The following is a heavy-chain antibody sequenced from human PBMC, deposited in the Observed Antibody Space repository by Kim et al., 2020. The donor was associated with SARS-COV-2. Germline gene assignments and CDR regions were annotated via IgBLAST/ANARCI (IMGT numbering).Heavy chain of an antibody. V-gene: IGHV1-46*01. J-gene: IGHJ4*02. CDR3: ARSAYYYGSGSRPFDY. Sequence: KFQGRVTMTRDTSTSTVYMELSSLRSEDTAVYYCARSAYYYGSGSRPFDYWGQGTLVTVSS. D-gene: IGHD3-10*01.